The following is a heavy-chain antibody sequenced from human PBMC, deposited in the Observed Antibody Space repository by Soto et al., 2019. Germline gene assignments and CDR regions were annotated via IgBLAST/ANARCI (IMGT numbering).Heavy chain of an antibody. D-gene: IGHD6-19*01. Sequence: GGSLRLSCAASGFTFSSYAMSWVRQAPGKGLEWVTAISGSGGSTYYADSVNGRFTISRDNSKNTLYLQMNSRRAEDTAVYCSGIIAVAASWGFDYWGQGTLVTVSS. CDR3: GIIAVAASWGFDY. J-gene: IGHJ4*02. V-gene: IGHV3-23*01. CDR2: ISGSGGST. CDR1: GFTFSSYA.